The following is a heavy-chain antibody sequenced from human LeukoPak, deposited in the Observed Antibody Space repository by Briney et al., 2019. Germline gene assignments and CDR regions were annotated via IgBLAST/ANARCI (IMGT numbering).Heavy chain of an antibody. CDR1: GFTFSSYG. CDR2: IWYDGSNK. CDR3: AKDLAAGIYGH. V-gene: IGHV3-33*06. J-gene: IGHJ4*02. Sequence: GGSLRLSCAASGFTFSSYGMHWVRQAPGKGLEWVAVIWYDGSNKYYADSVKGRFTISRDNSKNTLYLQMNSLRAEDTAVYYCAKDLAAGIYGHWGQGTLVTVSS. D-gene: IGHD6-13*01.